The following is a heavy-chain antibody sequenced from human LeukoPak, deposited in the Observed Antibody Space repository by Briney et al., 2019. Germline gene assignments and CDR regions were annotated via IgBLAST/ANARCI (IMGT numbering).Heavy chain of an antibody. Sequence: GRSLRLSCAASGFTFSSYGMHWVRQAPGKGLEWVAVIWYDGSNKYYADSMKGRFTVSRDNSKNTLYLQMNSLRAEDTAVYYCARAWDTAAPYYFDYWGQGTLVTVSS. CDR1: GFTFSSYG. V-gene: IGHV3-33*01. CDR2: IWYDGSNK. J-gene: IGHJ4*02. CDR3: ARAWDTAAPYYFDY. D-gene: IGHD6-6*01.